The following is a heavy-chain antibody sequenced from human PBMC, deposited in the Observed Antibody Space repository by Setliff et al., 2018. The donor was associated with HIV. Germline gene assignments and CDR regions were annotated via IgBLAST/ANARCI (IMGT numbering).Heavy chain of an antibody. D-gene: IGHD4-17*01. CDR3: ARHKTHDYDGNSVYFDF. Sequence: SETLSLTCVVSGYSVSNTGHYWGWIRQPPGKGLEWIGSIYHTGDTYDNPSLKNRVTISRDTSKDRFSLNLRSVTAADTAIYYCARHKTHDYDGNSVYFDFWGQGILVTVSS. J-gene: IGHJ4*02. CDR1: GYSVSNTGHY. CDR2: IYHTGDT. V-gene: IGHV4-38-2*01.